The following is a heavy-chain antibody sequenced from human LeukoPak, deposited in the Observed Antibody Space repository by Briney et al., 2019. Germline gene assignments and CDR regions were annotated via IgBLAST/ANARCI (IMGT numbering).Heavy chain of an antibody. CDR3: ARDPTNYGMDV. CDR1: GFTVSSNY. Sequence: GGSLRLSCAASGFTVSSNYMSWVRQSPGKGLEWLSVIYSGGSTYYADSVKGRFTISRDNSKNTLYLQMNSLRAEDTAVYYCARDPTNYGMDVWGQGTTVTVSS. V-gene: IGHV3-53*01. D-gene: IGHD5-24*01. CDR2: IYSGGST. J-gene: IGHJ6*02.